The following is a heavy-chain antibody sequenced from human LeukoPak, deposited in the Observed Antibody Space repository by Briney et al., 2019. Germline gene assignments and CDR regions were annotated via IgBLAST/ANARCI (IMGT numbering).Heavy chain of an antibody. V-gene: IGHV1-18*01. CDR2: ISAYNGNT. D-gene: IGHD4-23*01. J-gene: IGHJ6*02. CDR3: ARDPDDYGGYYGMDV. Sequence: GASVKVSCKASGYTFTSYGISWVRQAPGQGLEWMGWISAYNGNTNYAQKLQGRATMTTDTSTSTAYMELRSLRSDDTAVYYCARDPDDYGGYYGMDVWGQGTTVTVSS. CDR1: GYTFTSYG.